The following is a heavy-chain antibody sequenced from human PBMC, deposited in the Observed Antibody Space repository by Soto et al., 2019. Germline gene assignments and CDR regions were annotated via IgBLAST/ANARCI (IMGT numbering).Heavy chain of an antibody. V-gene: IGHV5-51*01. D-gene: IGHD5-18*01. J-gene: IGHJ4*02. CDR3: ARQGEYNYGSNDY. CDR1: GYTFTNYW. Sequence: RGESLKISCKGSGYTFTNYWIAWVRQMPGKGLEWMGIIYPDDSDTRYSPSFQGQVTISADKSISTAYLQWSSLKASDTAMYYCARQGEYNYGSNDYWGQGTLVTVSS. CDR2: IYPDDSDT.